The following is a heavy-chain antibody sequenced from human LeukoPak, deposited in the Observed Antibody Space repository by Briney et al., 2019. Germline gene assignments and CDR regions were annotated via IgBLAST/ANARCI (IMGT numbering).Heavy chain of an antibody. CDR3: ARGDYGSGSEPEDY. CDR1: GFTFDDYG. D-gene: IGHD3-10*01. V-gene: IGHV3-20*04. CDR2: INWNGGST. J-gene: IGHJ4*02. Sequence: RSGGSLRLSCAASGFTFDDYGMSWVRQAPGKGLVWVSGINWNGGSTGYADSVKGRFTISRDNAKNSLYLQMNSLRAEDTAVYYCARGDYGSGSEPEDYWGQGTLVTVSS.